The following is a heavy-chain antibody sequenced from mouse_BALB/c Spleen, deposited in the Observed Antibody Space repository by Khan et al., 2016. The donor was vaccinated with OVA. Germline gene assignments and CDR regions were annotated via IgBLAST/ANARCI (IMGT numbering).Heavy chain of an antibody. CDR2: ISSDGDYT. CDR1: GFTFSSYS. V-gene: IGHV5-6*01. J-gene: IGHJ3*01. CDR3: ASHLTGSFAY. D-gene: IGHD4-1*01. Sequence: EVKVVESGGDLVKPGGSLKLSCAASGFTFSSYSMSWVRQTPDKRLEWVATISSDGDYTYFPDSVKGRFTISRDNAENTLNLQMSSLKSEDTALYYCASHLTGSFAYGGQGTLVTVSA.